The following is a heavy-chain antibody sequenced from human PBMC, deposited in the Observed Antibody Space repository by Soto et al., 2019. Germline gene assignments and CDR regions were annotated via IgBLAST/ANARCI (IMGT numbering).Heavy chain of an antibody. J-gene: IGHJ5*02. V-gene: IGHV4-59*01. CDR1: DGTSSSYY. Sequence: SETLSLTCTVVDGTSSSYYWSWIRQPPGKGLEWIGYIYYSGSTNYNPSLKSRVTMTRDTSMSTAYMELSSLRSEDTAVYYCARGIKYGDYSRCFDPWGPGTLVTVSS. CDR3: ARGIKYGDYSRCFDP. CDR2: IYYSGST. D-gene: IGHD4-17*01.